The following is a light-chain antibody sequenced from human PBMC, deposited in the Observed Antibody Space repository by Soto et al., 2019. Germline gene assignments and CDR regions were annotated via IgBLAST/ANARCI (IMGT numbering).Light chain of an antibody. CDR1: QSMSTW. CDR2: KAS. Sequence: DIQMTQSPSTLSASVGDRVTITCRASQSMSTWLAWYQQKPGKAPKLLIYKASILESGVPSRFSGSGSGTEFTLTISSLQPDDFATYYCQQYNTYQRTFGQGTRVEIK. V-gene: IGKV1-5*03. J-gene: IGKJ1*01. CDR3: QQYNTYQRT.